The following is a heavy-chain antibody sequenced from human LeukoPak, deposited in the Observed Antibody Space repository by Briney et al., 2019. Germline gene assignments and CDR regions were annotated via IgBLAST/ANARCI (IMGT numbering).Heavy chain of an antibody. V-gene: IGHV4-34*01. CDR1: GGPFNDYY. CDR2: INHSGTT. D-gene: IGHD1-26*01. J-gene: IGHJ4*02. Sequence: PSETLSLTCTIYGGPFNDYYWSWIRQPPGKGLEWIGEINHSGTTNYNPSLESRVTISVDTSKNQFSLKLSSMTAADTAVYYCARGGSYPTSNDYWGQGTLVTVSS. CDR3: ARGGSYPTSNDY.